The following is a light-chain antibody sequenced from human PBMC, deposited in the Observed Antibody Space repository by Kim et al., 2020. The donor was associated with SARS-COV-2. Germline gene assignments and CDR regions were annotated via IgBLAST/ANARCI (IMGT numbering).Light chain of an antibody. Sequence: YELTQPPSVSVSPGQTASITCSGDELGDKYACWYQQKPGQSPVLVIYQDNKRPSEIPERFSGSNSGNTATLTISGTQAMDEADYYCQAWDGNTAVFGGGTKLTVL. V-gene: IGLV3-1*01. CDR2: QDN. CDR1: ELGDKY. J-gene: IGLJ3*02. CDR3: QAWDGNTAV.